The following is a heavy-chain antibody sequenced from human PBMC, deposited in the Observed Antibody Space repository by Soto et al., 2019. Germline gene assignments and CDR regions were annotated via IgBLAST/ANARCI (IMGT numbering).Heavy chain of an antibody. J-gene: IGHJ5*02. V-gene: IGHV4-61*01. CDR1: GGSVSSTTYY. CDR3: ARDDDYKSSYFDP. D-gene: IGHD4-4*01. Sequence: QVQLQESGPGLVKPSETLSLTCTVSGGSVSSTTYYWSWIRQSPGKGLEWIGYIHYSGSPNYNPYLNSRVTMSVDTAKNQFSLKLNSVTAADTAVYYCARDDDYKSSYFDPWGQGTLFTVSS. CDR2: IHYSGSP.